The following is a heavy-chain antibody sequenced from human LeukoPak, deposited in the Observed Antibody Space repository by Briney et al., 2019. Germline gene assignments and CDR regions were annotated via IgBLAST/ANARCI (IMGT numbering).Heavy chain of an antibody. CDR1: GGSFSSYA. CDR2: IIPIFGTA. D-gene: IGHD3-10*01. J-gene: IGHJ4*02. Sequence: SVKVSCKASGGSFSSYAISWVRQAPGQGLEWMGGIIPIFGTANYAQKFQGRVTITADESTSTAYMELSSLRSEDTAVYYCARDKGYYGSGSSAWCYWGQGTLVTVSS. V-gene: IGHV1-69*13. CDR3: ARDKGYYGSGSSAWCY.